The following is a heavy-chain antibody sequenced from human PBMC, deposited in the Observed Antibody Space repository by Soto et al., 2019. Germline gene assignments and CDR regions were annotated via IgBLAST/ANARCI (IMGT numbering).Heavy chain of an antibody. CDR3: GRYCTNTKCRGGYYLDL. J-gene: IGHJ5*02. Sequence: QVLLVQSGAEMKQPGSSVSVSCKASGDSFTNYAFTWVRQAPGQGPEWLGGIILALGTPHYSQRFQGRLRIAADESPSTVYMELGSLRLDDTAVYYCGRYCTNTKCRGGYYLDLWGQGTLLTVSS. CDR1: GDSFTNYA. D-gene: IGHD2-8*01. V-gene: IGHV1-69*01. CDR2: IILALGTP.